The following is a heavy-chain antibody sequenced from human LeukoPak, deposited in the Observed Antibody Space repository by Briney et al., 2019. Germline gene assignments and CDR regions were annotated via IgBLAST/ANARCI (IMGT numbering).Heavy chain of an antibody. CDR3: ARQVGYYGSGKNDY. Sequence: ASVKVSCKASGYTFTSYAISWVRQAPGQGLEWMGWISAYNGNTNYAQKLQGRVTMTTDTSTSTAYMELRSLGSDDTAVYYCARQVGYYGSGKNDYWGQGTLVTVSS. J-gene: IGHJ4*02. CDR1: GYTFTSYA. D-gene: IGHD3-10*01. V-gene: IGHV1-18*04. CDR2: ISAYNGNT.